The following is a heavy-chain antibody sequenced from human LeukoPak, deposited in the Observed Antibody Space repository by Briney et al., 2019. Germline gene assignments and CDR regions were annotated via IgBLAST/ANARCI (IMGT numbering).Heavy chain of an antibody. CDR2: INHSGST. J-gene: IGHJ4*02. CDR3: ARGVGATNFHY. D-gene: IGHD1-26*01. V-gene: IGHV4-34*01. Sequence: SETLSLTCAVYGGSFSGYYWSWIRQPPGKGLEWIGEINHSGSTNYNPSLKSRVTISVDTSKNQFSLKLSSVTAADTAVYYCARGVGATNFHYRVQGTLVTVSS. CDR1: GGSFSGYY.